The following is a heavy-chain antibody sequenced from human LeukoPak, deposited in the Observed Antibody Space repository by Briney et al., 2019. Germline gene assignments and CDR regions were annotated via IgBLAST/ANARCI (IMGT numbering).Heavy chain of an antibody. Sequence: GGSLRLSCAASGFVVSDTFMSWFRQAPGKGLEWVSVICTRGNKFYADSVKGRFTISRDNSENTLYLQMNNLRAEDTAVYYCARPHNSSLDNAFDIWGQGTRVTVSS. CDR1: GFVVSDTF. CDR3: ARPHNSSLDNAFDI. D-gene: IGHD6-13*01. V-gene: IGHV3-53*01. J-gene: IGHJ3*02. CDR2: ICTRGNK.